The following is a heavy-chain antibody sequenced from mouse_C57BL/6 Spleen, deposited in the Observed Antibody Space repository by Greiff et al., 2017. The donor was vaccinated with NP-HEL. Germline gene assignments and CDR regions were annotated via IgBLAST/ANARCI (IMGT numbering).Heavy chain of an antibody. Sequence: EVKLVESEGGLVQPGSSMKLSCTASGFTFSDYYMAWVRQVPEKGLEWVANINYDGSSTYYLDSLKSRFIISRDNAKNILYLQMSSLTSEDTATYYCARERHDMDYWGQGTSVTVSS. V-gene: IGHV5-16*01. CDR1: GFTFSDYY. J-gene: IGHJ4*01. CDR3: ARERHDMDY. CDR2: INYDGSST.